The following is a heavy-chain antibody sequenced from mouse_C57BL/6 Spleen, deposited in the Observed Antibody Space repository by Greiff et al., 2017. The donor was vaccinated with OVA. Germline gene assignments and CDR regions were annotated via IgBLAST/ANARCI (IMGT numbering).Heavy chain of an antibody. J-gene: IGHJ4*01. Sequence: QVQLKESGPGLVAPSQSLSITCTVSGFSLTSYGVHWVRQPPGKGLEWLVVIRSDGSTTYNSALKSRLSISKDNSKSQVFLKMNSLQTDDTAMYYCARQNDGYLGYYAMDYWGQGTSVTVSS. CDR2: IRSDGST. D-gene: IGHD2-3*01. CDR1: GFSLTSYG. CDR3: ARQNDGYLGYYAMDY. V-gene: IGHV2-6-1*01.